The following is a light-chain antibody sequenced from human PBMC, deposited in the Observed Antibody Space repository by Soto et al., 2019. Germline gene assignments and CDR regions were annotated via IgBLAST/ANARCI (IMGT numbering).Light chain of an antibody. J-gene: IGKJ1*01. V-gene: IGKV4-1*01. CDR1: QSILYTSNNNNY. CDR2: WAS. Sequence: DIVMTQSPDSLAVSLGERATINCKSSQSILYTSNNNNYLAWFQQKPGHPPKLLIYWASTRESGVPDRFSGSGSETDFTLTISSLQAEDAAVYYCQQYYSTPQTFGQGTKVEIK. CDR3: QQYYSTPQT.